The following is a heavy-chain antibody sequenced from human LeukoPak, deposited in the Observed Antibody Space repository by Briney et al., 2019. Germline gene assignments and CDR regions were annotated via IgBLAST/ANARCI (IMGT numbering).Heavy chain of an antibody. J-gene: IGHJ3*02. Sequence: PGGSLRLSCAASGLTFSNYAMNWVRQAPGKGLEWVLAISGSGGRTYYAGSVKGRFIISRDNSKNAVYLQMNSLRAEDTAVYYCAKTVVGAPTDAFDMWGQGTMVTVSS. V-gene: IGHV3-23*01. CDR1: GLTFSNYA. CDR2: ISGSGGRT. D-gene: IGHD2-15*01. CDR3: AKTVVGAPTDAFDM.